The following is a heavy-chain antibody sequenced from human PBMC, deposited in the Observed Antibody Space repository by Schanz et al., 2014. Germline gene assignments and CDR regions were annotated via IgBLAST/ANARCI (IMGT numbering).Heavy chain of an antibody. CDR3: TTRGLPIFPN. J-gene: IGHJ4*02. CDR2: IKSKTDGGTT. Sequence: EVQLVESGGGLVKPGGSLRLSCAASGFTFSNAWMSWVRQAPGKGLEWVGRIKSKTDGGTTDYAAPVKGRFTISRDDSKNTLYLHMTSLKTEETGVYYCTTRGLPIFPNWGQGTLVTVSS. CDR1: GFTFSNAW. V-gene: IGHV3-15*01. D-gene: IGHD3-3*01.